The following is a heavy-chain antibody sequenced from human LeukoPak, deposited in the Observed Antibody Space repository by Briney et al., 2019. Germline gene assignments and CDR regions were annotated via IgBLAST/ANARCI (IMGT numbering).Heavy chain of an antibody. J-gene: IGHJ4*02. CDR1: GFTFSSYA. CDR2: ISGSGGST. CDR3: ARDLVGYYYGSGSTLNIDY. V-gene: IGHV3-23*01. Sequence: GGSLRLSCAASGFTFSSYAMSWVRQAPGKGLEWVSAISGSGGSTYYADSVKGRFTISRDNSKNTLYLQMNSLRSDDTAVYYCARDLVGYYYGSGSTLNIDYWGQGTLVTVSS. D-gene: IGHD3-10*01.